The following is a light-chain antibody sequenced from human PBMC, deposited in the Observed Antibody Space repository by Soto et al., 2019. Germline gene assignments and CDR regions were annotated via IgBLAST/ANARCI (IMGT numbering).Light chain of an antibody. V-gene: IGKV3-11*01. CDR2: DTS. CDR3: HQRNK. J-gene: IGKJ5*01. Sequence: ELVLTQSPATLSLPPGERATLSCRASQFLSSYLAWYQQIPGQPPRLLIYDTSNRVTGIPARFSGSRSGTDFTLTISSLEPEDFAVYFCHQRNKFGQGTRLEIK. CDR1: QFLSSY.